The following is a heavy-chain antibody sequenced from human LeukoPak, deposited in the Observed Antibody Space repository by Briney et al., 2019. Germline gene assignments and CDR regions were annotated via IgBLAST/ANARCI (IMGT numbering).Heavy chain of an antibody. CDR1: GFTFSSYS. CDR3: AKGGFSSTWRNYFDY. J-gene: IGHJ4*02. V-gene: IGHV3-21*04. Sequence: AGGSLRLSCAASGFTFSSYSMNWVRQAPGKGLEWVSSISSSSSYIYYADSVKGRFTISRDNSKSTLDLQMNSLRAEDTAVYYCAKGGFSSTWRNYFDYWGQGALVTVSS. CDR2: ISSSSSYI. D-gene: IGHD6-13*01.